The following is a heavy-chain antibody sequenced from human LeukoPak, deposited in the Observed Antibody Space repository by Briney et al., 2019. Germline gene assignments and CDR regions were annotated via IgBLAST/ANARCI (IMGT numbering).Heavy chain of an antibody. V-gene: IGHV4-61*05. D-gene: IGHD3-10*01. CDR1: GGSISSSSYY. Sequence: PSETLSLTCTVSGGSISSSSYYWGWIRQPPGKGLEWIGYIYYSGSTDYNPSLKSRVTISVDTSKNQFSLKLSSVTAADTAVYYCARGWGITMVDIWGQGTMVTVSS. CDR3: ARGWGITMVDI. CDR2: IYYSGST. J-gene: IGHJ3*02.